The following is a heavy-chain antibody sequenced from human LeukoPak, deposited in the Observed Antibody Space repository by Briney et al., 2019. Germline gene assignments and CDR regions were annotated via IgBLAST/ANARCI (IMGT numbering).Heavy chain of an antibody. Sequence: GGSLRLSCAASGFTFSSYAMSWVRQAPEKGLEWVSAISGSGGSTYYADSVKGRFTISRDNSKNTLYLQMNSLRAEDTAVYYCAKDGVMATSLDYWGQGTLVTVSS. CDR3: AKDGVMATSLDY. J-gene: IGHJ4*02. CDR2: ISGSGGST. CDR1: GFTFSSYA. V-gene: IGHV3-23*01. D-gene: IGHD5-24*01.